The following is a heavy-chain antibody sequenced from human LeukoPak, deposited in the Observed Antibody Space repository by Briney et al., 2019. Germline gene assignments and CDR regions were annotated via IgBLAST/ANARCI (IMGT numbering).Heavy chain of an antibody. CDR3: ARMDGGILLFSDAFDI. D-gene: IGHD2-21*02. CDR1: GFTLGDYA. Sequence: GGSLRLSCIVSGFTLGDYAIYWVRQAPGKGLEWVSGISWNSGRIGYVDSVKGRFTISRDNAKNSLYLQMNSLRAEDTAVYYCARMDGGILLFSDAFDIWGQGTMVTVSS. CDR2: ISWNSGRI. V-gene: IGHV3-9*01. J-gene: IGHJ3*02.